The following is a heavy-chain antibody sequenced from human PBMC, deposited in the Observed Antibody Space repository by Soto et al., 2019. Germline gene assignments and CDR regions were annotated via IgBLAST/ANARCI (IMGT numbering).Heavy chain of an antibody. V-gene: IGHV3-23*01. CDR3: AKSLITMIVVVTQCFDY. Sequence: PGGSLRLSCAASGFTFSSYAMSWVRQAPGKGLEWVSAISGSGGSTYYADSVKGRFTISRDNSKNTLYLQMNSLRAEDTAVYYCAKSLITMIVVVTQCFDYWGQGTLVTVSS. CDR2: ISGSGGST. D-gene: IGHD3-22*01. CDR1: GFTFSSYA. J-gene: IGHJ4*02.